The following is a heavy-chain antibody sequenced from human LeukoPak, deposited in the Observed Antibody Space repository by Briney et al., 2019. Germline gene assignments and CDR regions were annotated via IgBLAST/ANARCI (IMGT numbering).Heavy chain of an antibody. CDR2: IYESGTT. V-gene: IGHV4-34*01. Sequence: SETLSLTCAVYGESLNSYYWSWVRQPPGEGLEWIGEIYESGTTEYNPSLRSRVTISMVPSKQQFSLSLSSVAAADTAVYYCARGAWATRLGSWGLGTPVIVSS. D-gene: IGHD2-15*01. J-gene: IGHJ4*02. CDR1: GESLNSYY. CDR3: ARGAWATRLGS.